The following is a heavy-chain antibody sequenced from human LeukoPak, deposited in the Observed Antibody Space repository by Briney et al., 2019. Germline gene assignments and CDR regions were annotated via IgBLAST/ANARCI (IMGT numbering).Heavy chain of an antibody. J-gene: IGHJ4*02. D-gene: IGHD6-13*01. CDR2: IYPGDSDT. CDR1: GYIFTSYW. Sequence: GESLKISCKGSGYIFTSYWIGWVRQMPGKGLEWMGIIYPGDSDTRYSPSFQGQVTISADKSISTAHLQWSSLKASDTAMYYCARQYSSSWYEGSYYFDYWGQGTLVTVSS. V-gene: IGHV5-51*01. CDR3: ARQYSSSWYEGSYYFDY.